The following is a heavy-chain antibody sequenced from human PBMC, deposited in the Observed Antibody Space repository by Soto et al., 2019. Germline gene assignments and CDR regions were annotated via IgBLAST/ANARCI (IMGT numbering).Heavy chain of an antibody. CDR1: GYTFTSYD. CDR2: MNPNSGNT. J-gene: IGHJ6*02. CDR3: ARGLRYDFWSGYYTGIGQYGMDV. V-gene: IGHV1-8*01. Sequence: ASAKVSCKASGYTFTSYDINWVRQATGQGLEWMGCMNPNSGNTGYAQKFQGRVTMTRNTSISTAYMELSSLRSEDTAVYYCARGLRYDFWSGYYTGIGQYGMDVWGQGTTVTVSS. D-gene: IGHD3-3*01.